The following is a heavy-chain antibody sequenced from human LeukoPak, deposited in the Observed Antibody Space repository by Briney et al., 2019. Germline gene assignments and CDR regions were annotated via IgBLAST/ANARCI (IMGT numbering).Heavy chain of an antibody. Sequence: PGRSLRLSCAASGFPFSSYAMHWVRQAPGKGLEWVAVISYDGSNKYYADSVKGRFTISRDNSKNTLYLQMNSLRPEDTAVYYCARMKWLSSPYDAFDIWGQGTMVTVSS. CDR2: ISYDGSNK. CDR1: GFPFSSYA. J-gene: IGHJ3*02. CDR3: ARMKWLSSPYDAFDI. V-gene: IGHV3-30-3*01. D-gene: IGHD3-22*01.